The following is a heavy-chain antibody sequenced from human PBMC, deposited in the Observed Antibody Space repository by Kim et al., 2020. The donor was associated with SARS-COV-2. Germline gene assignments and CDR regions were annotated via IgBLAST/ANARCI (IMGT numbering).Heavy chain of an antibody. J-gene: IGHJ4*02. D-gene: IGHD6-19*01. V-gene: IGHV3-49*02. Sequence: YAASVKGRFTISRDDSKSIAYLQMNSLKTEDTAVYYCTRDGGIAVAACDYWGQGTLVTVSS. CDR3: TRDGGIAVAACDY.